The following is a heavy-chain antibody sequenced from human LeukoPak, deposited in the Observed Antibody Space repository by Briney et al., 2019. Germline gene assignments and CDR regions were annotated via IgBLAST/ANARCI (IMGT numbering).Heavy chain of an antibody. CDR3: AELGITMIGGV. V-gene: IGHV3-48*03. Sequence: GGSLRLSCAASGFTFSSCEMNWVRQAPGKGLEWVSYISSSGSTIYYADSGKGRFTISRDNAKNSLYLQMNSLRAEDTAVYYCAELGITMIGGVWGKGTTVTISS. CDR1: GFTFSSCE. J-gene: IGHJ6*04. D-gene: IGHD3-10*02. CDR2: ISSSGSTI.